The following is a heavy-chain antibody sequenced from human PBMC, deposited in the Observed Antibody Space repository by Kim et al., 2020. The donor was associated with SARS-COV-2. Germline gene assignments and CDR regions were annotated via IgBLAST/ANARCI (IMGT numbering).Heavy chain of an antibody. Sequence: SETLSLTCTVSGGSISSYYWSWIRQPPGKGLEWIGYIYYSGSTNYNPSLKSRVTISVDTSKNQFSLKLSSVTAADTAVYYCARDLGRQGAFDIWGQGTMVTVSS. J-gene: IGHJ3*02. V-gene: IGHV4-59*01. CDR3: ARDLGRQGAFDI. CDR1: GGSISSYY. CDR2: IYYSGST. D-gene: IGHD7-27*01.